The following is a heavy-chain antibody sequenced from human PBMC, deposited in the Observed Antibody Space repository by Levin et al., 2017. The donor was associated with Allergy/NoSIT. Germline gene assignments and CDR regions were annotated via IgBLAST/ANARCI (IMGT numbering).Heavy chain of an antibody. CDR3: AKDSSSWPVYGMPY. J-gene: IGHJ4*02. V-gene: IGHV1-2*06. Sequence: ASVKVSCKASGYTFTGYYMHWVRQAPGQGLEWMGRISPNSGGTNYAQKFLGRVTMTRDTSIITAYMELSRLRSDDTAVYYCAKDSSSWPVYGMPYWGQGTLVTVSS. CDR1: GYTFTGYY. D-gene: IGHD6-13*01. CDR2: ISPNSGGT.